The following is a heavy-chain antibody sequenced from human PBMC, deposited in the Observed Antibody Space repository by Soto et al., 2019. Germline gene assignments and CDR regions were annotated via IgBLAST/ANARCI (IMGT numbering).Heavy chain of an antibody. CDR2: ISYDGSNK. CDR1: GFTFSSYA. J-gene: IGHJ6*02. V-gene: IGHV3-30-3*01. CDR3: AREDSYSSSSMYYYYGMDV. D-gene: IGHD6-6*01. Sequence: GGSLRLSCAASGFTFSSYAMHWVRQAPGKGLEWVAVISYDGSNKYYADSVKGRFTISRDNSKNTLYLQMNSLRAEDTAVYYCAREDSYSSSSMYYYYGMDVWGQGTTVTVSS.